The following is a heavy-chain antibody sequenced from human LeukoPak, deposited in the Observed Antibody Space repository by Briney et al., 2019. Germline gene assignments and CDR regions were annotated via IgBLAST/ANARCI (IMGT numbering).Heavy chain of an antibody. V-gene: IGHV3-23*01. D-gene: IGHD5-24*01. CDR1: GFTFSSYA. J-gene: IGHJ4*02. CDR3: AKEFGDGYNYPFDN. CDR2: ISGSAART. Sequence: PGGSLRLSCAASGFTFSSYAMSWVRQAPGKGLEWVSGISGSAARTYYADSVKGRFTIFRDNSKSTLYLQMNSLRAEDTAVYYCAKEFGDGYNYPFDNWGQGTLVTVSS.